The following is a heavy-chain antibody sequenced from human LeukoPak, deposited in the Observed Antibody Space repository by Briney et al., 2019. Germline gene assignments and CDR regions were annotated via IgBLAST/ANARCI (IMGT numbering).Heavy chain of an antibody. J-gene: IGHJ5*02. CDR2: IYYSGST. Sequence: SETLSLTCTVSGGSISSSNYYWGWIRQPPGKGLEWIGSIYYSGSTYYNPSLKSRVTISVDTSKNQFSLKLSSVAAADTAVYYCARRYFDWLLEDWFDPWGQGTLVTVSS. D-gene: IGHD3-9*01. CDR3: ARRYFDWLLEDWFDP. CDR1: GGSISSSNYY. V-gene: IGHV4-39*01.